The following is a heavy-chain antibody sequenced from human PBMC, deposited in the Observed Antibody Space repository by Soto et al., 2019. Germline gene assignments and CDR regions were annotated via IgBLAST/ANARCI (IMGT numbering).Heavy chain of an antibody. V-gene: IGHV4-59*01. CDR2: IYYSGST. D-gene: IGHD3-22*01. J-gene: IGHJ4*02. CDR3: ARGKDKWLLNY. CDR1: GGSISSYY. Sequence: PSETLSLTCTVSGGSISSYYWSWIRQPPGKGLEWIGYIYYSGSTNYNPSLKSRVTISVDTSKNQFSLKLSSVTAADTAVYYCARGKDKWLLNYWGQGTLVTVS.